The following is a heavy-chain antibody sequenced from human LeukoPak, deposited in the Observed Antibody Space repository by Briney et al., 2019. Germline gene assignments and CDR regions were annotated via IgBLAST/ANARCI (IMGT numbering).Heavy chain of an antibody. J-gene: IGHJ4*02. Sequence: GGSLRLFCAASGFTFSSYAMSWVRQAPGKGLEWVSGISGSGAYTHYADSVKGRFTISRDNSKNTLYLQMNSLRAEDTAVYYCSQGEYYFDYWGQGTLVTVSS. CDR2: ISGSGAYT. CDR1: GFTFSSYA. V-gene: IGHV3-23*01. D-gene: IGHD3-16*01. CDR3: SQGEYYFDY.